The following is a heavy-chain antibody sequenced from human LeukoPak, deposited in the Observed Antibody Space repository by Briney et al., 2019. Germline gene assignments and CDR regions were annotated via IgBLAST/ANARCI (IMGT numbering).Heavy chain of an antibody. CDR3: AAVHYGEYNWFDP. CDR2: IVVGSGNT. CDR1: GFTFTSSA. V-gene: IGHV1-58*01. D-gene: IGHD4-17*01. J-gene: IGHJ5*02. Sequence: ASVKVSCKASGFTFTSSAVQWVRQARGQRLEWIGWIVVGSGNTNYAQKFQERVTITRDMSTSTAYMELSGLRSEDTAVYYCAAVHYGEYNWFDPWGQGTLVTVSS.